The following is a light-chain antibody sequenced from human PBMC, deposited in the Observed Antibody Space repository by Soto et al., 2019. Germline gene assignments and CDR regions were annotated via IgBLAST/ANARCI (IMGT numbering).Light chain of an antibody. Sequence: DIQMTQFPSTLSASIGDRVTITCRASQTVSSWLAWYQQKPGKAPKLLIYKASNLESGVPSRFSGSGSGTGFTLTINSLQPDYFATYYCQQYNPYSPYTFGQGTRLEIK. V-gene: IGKV1-5*03. CDR2: KAS. CDR3: QQYNPYSPYT. J-gene: IGKJ2*01. CDR1: QTVSSW.